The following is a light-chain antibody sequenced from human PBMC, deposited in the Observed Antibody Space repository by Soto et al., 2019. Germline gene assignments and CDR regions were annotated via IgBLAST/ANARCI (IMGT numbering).Light chain of an antibody. V-gene: IGKV1-13*02. CDR3: QHFNSYPIT. J-gene: IGKJ5*01. CDR2: DVS. Sequence: AIQLTQSPSSLSASVGDRVTITCRASQDIRGDLAWYQQKPGKAPKMLIYDVSTLESGVPLRFSGSSSGTDFTLTISSLQPVDFATYYCQHFNSYPITFGQGTRLEIK. CDR1: QDIRGD.